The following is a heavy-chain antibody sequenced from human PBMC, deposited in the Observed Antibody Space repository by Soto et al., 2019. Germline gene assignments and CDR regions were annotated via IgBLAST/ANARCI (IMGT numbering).Heavy chain of an antibody. Sequence: GGSLRLSCAASGFTFDDYTMHWVRQAPGKGLEWVSLISWDGGTADYAAPVKGRFTISRDDSKNMLYLQMNSLKTEDTAVYYCITTYSGTPARPYLDLWGQGTPVTVSS. CDR3: ITTYSGTPARPYLDL. D-gene: IGHD1-26*01. V-gene: IGHV3-43*01. CDR2: ISWDGGTA. CDR1: GFTFDDYT. J-gene: IGHJ4*02.